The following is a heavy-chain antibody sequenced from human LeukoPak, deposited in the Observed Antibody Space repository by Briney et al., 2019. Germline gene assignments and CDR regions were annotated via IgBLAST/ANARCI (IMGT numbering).Heavy chain of an antibody. CDR1: GFTFSNYG. Sequence: PGGSLRLSCAASGFTFSNYGMHWVRQVPGKGLEWVAAIWFDGIRKYYADSVKGRLTISRDNSKNTLYLQMNSLRAEDTAVYYCARGLGDGYNYWGQGTLVTVSS. CDR2: IWFDGIRK. J-gene: IGHJ4*02. V-gene: IGHV3-33*01. D-gene: IGHD5-24*01. CDR3: ARGLGDGYNY.